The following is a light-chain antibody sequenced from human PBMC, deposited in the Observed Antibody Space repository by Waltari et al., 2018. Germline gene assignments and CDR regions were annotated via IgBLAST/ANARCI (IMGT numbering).Light chain of an antibody. J-gene: IGKJ2*01. CDR2: DAS. CDR1: QSVSSY. Sequence: EIVLTQSPATLSLSRGERATLSCRASQSVSSYLAWYQQKPGQAPRLLIYDASNRATGIPARFSGSGSGTDFTLTISSLEPEDFAVYYCQQRRNWLYTFGQGTKLEIK. V-gene: IGKV3-11*01. CDR3: QQRRNWLYT.